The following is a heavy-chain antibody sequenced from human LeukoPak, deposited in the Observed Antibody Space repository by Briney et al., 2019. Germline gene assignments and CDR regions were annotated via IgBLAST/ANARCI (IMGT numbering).Heavy chain of an antibody. V-gene: IGHV3-20*04. J-gene: IGHJ5*02. D-gene: IGHD2-15*01. CDR2: INWNGGTT. Sequence: GGSLRLSCAASGFTFDNYGMSWVRQARGKWLEWVSGINWNGGTTGYADSVKGRFTISRDNAKNSLYLQMNNLRAEDTAFYYCARETGDGSSWGQGTLVTVSS. CDR3: ARETGDGSS. CDR1: GFTFDNYG.